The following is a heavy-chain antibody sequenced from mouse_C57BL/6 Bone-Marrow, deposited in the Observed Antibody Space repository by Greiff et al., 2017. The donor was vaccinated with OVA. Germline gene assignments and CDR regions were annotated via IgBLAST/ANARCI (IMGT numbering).Heavy chain of an antibody. D-gene: IGHD2-3*01. CDR2: FHPYNNDT. CDR3: ASDDGLFAY. CDR1: GFTFTTYP. V-gene: IGHV1-47*01. J-gene: IGHJ3*01. Sequence: VQLQQSEAELVKPGASVKMSCKASGFTFTTYPIAWMKQNHGKSLEWIGNFHPYNNDTKYNESFKGNATLTVEKSSSTVYLELSRLTSDDSAVYYCASDDGLFAYWGQGTLVTVSA.